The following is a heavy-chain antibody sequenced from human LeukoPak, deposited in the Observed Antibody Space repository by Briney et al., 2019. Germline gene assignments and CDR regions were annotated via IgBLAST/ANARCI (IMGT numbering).Heavy chain of an antibody. CDR1: GHTFTGYY. CDR3: ARELVRQDGDFWSGYYYYYYGMDV. J-gene: IGHJ6*02. D-gene: IGHD3-3*01. CDR2: INPNSGGT. Sequence: ASVKVSCKASGHTFTGYYMHWVRQAPGQGPEWMGWINPNSGGTNYAQKFQGRVTMTRDTSISTAYMELSRLRSDDTAVYYCARELVRQDGDFWSGYYYYYYGMDVWGQGTTVTVSS. V-gene: IGHV1-2*02.